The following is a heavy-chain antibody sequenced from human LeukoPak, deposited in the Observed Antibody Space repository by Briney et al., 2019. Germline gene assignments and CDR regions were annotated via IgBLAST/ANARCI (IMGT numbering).Heavy chain of an antibody. V-gene: IGHV4-34*01. D-gene: IGHD2-15*01. Sequence: SETLSLTCAVYGGSFSGYYWSWIRHPPGKGLELIGEINHSGSTNYNPSLKSRVTISVDTSKNQFSLKLSSVTAADTAVYYCARRVCSGGSCYSEYFQHWGQGTLVTVSS. J-gene: IGHJ1*01. CDR2: INHSGST. CDR3: ARRVCSGGSCYSEYFQH. CDR1: GGSFSGYY.